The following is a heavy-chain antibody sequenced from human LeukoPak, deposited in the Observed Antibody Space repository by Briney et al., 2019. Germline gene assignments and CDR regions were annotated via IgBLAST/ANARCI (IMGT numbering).Heavy chain of an antibody. CDR3: TTNYGGFEYNWFDP. CDR2: IESKTHGGTP. J-gene: IGHJ5*02. Sequence: PGGSLRLSCAASAFPFSSAWMSWVRQAPGKGLEWVGRIESKTHGGTPDYAAPVKGRFTISRDESRNTLYLQMNSLKTEDTAVYYCTTNYGGFEYNWFDPWGQGTLVTVSS. V-gene: IGHV3-15*04. CDR1: AFPFSSAW. D-gene: IGHD4-23*01.